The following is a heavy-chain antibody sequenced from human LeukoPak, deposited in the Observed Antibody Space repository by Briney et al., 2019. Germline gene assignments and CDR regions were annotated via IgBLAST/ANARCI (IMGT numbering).Heavy chain of an antibody. J-gene: IGHJ4*02. V-gene: IGHV3-7*01. CDR3: AREDDWNYEDY. CDR2: IKQDGSEK. CDR1: GFTFTTYW. D-gene: IGHD1-7*01. Sequence: GGSLTLSCTTSGFTFTTYWMSWVRRAPGKGLEWVANIKQDGSEKYYVNSVKGRFTISRDNAKNSLYLQMNSLRAEDTAIYYCAREDDWNYEDYWGQGTLVTVSS.